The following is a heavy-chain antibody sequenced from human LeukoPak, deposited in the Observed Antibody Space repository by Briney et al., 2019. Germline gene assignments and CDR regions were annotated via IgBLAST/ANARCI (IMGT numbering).Heavy chain of an antibody. CDR3: AKGGIVGATTGGDIDY. CDR1: GFPFSSYA. D-gene: IGHD1-26*01. Sequence: GSLRLCCAASGFPFSSYAMSWVRQAPGKGLEWVSAISGSGGSTYYADSVKGRFTISRDNSKNTLYLQMNSLRAEDTAVYYCAKGGIVGATTGGDIDYWGQGTLVTVSS. J-gene: IGHJ4*02. V-gene: IGHV3-23*01. CDR2: ISGSGGST.